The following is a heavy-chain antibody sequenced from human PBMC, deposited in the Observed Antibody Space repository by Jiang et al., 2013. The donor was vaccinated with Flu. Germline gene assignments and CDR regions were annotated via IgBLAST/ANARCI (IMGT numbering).Heavy chain of an antibody. D-gene: IGHD3-10*01. Sequence: GLVKPSETLSLTCTVSGGSVSSGSYYWSWIRQPPGKGLEWIGYIYYSGSTNYNPSLKSRVTISVDTSKNQFSLKLSSVTAADTAVYYCAKYYYGSGSYRWFDPWGQGTLVTVSS. CDR1: GGSVSSGSYY. J-gene: IGHJ5*02. CDR2: IYYSGST. V-gene: IGHV4-61*01. CDR3: AKYYYGSGSYRWFDP.